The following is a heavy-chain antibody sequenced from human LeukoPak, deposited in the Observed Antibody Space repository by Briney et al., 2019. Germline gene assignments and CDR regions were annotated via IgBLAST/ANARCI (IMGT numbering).Heavy chain of an antibody. V-gene: IGHV3-74*01. D-gene: IGHD5-24*01. Sequence: GGSLRLSCAASGFTFDDYAMHWVRQAPGKGLEWVSRVIRDGSFTNYAGSVKGRFTISRDNAKNTLYLQMSSLRAEDTAVYFCVRDGDDFNFDYWGQGSLVTVSS. J-gene: IGHJ4*02. CDR2: VIRDGSFT. CDR3: VRDGDDFNFDY. CDR1: GFTFDDYA.